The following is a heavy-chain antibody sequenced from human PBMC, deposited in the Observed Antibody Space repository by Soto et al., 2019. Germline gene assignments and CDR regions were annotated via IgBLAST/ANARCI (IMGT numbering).Heavy chain of an antibody. V-gene: IGHV4-31*03. CDR3: ARGPHSRSSGVFDY. J-gene: IGHJ4*02. D-gene: IGHD6-6*01. Sequence: QVQLQESGPGLVKPSQTLSLTCTVSGGSISSGGYYWSWIRQHPGKGLEWIGYIYYSGSNYYNPSARGRVTIAVDTSKNQVSLKLSSVTAADTAVYYCARGPHSRSSGVFDYWGQGTLVTVSS. CDR1: GGSISSGGYY. CDR2: IYYSGSN.